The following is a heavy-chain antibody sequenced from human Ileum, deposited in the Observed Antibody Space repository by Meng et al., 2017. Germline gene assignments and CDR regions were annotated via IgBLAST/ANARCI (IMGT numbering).Heavy chain of an antibody. Sequence: EVQVLESGGGLARPGGSLRLSCAASGFAFHYFGISWVRQAPGKGLEWVALINGGGGLTYYADSVKGRFTISRDNSKNTLHLQMNSLRPDDTATYYCVRGVFDSWGQGTLVTVSS. CDR1: GFAFHYFG. CDR2: INGGGGLT. J-gene: IGHJ5*01. CDR3: VRGVFDS. V-gene: IGHV3-23*01.